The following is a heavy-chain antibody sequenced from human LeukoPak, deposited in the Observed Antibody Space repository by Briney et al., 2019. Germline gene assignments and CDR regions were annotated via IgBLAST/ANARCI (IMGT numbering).Heavy chain of an antibody. CDR1: GFTVSSNY. J-gene: IGHJ4*02. V-gene: IGHV3-53*01. Sequence: GGSLRLSCAASGFTVSSNYMSWVRQAPGKRLEWVSVIYSGGSTYYADSVKGRFTISRDNSKNTLYLQMNSLRAEDTAVYYCARVSRSIAVAGTEYYFDYWGQGTLVTVSS. CDR3: ARVSRSIAVAGTEYYFDY. D-gene: IGHD6-19*01. CDR2: IYSGGST.